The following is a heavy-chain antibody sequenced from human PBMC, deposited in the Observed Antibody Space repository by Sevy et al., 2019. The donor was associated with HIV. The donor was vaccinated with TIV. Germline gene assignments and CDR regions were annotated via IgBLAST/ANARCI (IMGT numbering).Heavy chain of an antibody. J-gene: IGHJ4*02. CDR1: GGSMTSYY. D-gene: IGHD2-21*02. CDR3: ARSVGTGNYFDY. Sequence: SETLSLTCTVSGGSMTSYYWNWIRQPPGKGLEWIGYTYYSGSTNYNPSLKSQVTMSVDTSKNRFSLTLISVTAADTAVYHCARSVGTGNYFDYWGQGALVTVSS. CDR2: TYYSGST. V-gene: IGHV4-59*13.